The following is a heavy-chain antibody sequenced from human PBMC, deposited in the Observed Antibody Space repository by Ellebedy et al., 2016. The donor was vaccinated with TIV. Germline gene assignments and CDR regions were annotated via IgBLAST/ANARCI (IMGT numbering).Heavy chain of an antibody. V-gene: IGHV3-11*01. J-gene: IGHJ6*02. CDR1: GFTFSDYY. Sequence: GESLKISCAASGFTFSDYYMSWIRQAPGKGLEWVSYISSSGSTIYYADSVKGRFTISRDNAKNSLYLQMTSLRAEDTAVYYCARGRYYYGMDVWGQGTTVTVSS. CDR3: ARGRYYYGMDV. CDR2: ISSSGSTI.